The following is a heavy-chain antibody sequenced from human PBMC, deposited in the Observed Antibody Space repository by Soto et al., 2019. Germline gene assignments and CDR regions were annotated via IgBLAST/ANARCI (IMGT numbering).Heavy chain of an antibody. J-gene: IGHJ6*01. CDR3: ERVYSSSWYYYYYGRNV. Sequence: SETLSLTCAVYGGSFSGYYWSWIRQPPGKGLEWIGEINHSGSTNYNPSLKSRVTISVDTSKNQFSLNLSSLTAADTAASYCERVYSSSWYYYYYGRNVWRKRTRGTAAS. V-gene: IGHV4-34*01. D-gene: IGHD6-13*01. CDR1: GGSFSGYY. CDR2: INHSGST.